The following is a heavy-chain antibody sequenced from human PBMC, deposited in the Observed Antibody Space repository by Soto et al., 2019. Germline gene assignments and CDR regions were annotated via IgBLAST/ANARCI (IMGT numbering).Heavy chain of an antibody. J-gene: IGHJ3*02. V-gene: IGHV4-34*01. CDR1: GGSFSGYY. Sequence: PSETLSLTCAVYGGSFSGYYWSWIRQPPGKGLEWIGEINHSGSTNYNPSLKSRVTISVDTSKNQFSLKLSSVTAADTAVYYCARRRSNVVVPAASNLDDAFDIWGQGTMVTVSS. D-gene: IGHD2-2*01. CDR3: ARRRSNVVVPAASNLDDAFDI. CDR2: INHSGST.